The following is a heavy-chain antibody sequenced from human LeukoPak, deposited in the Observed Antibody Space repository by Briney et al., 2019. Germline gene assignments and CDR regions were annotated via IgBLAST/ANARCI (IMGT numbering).Heavy chain of an antibody. Sequence: ASVKVSCKASGYTFTSYGINWVRQATGQGLEWMGWMNPNSGNTGYAQKFQGRVTITRNTSISTAYMELSSLRSEDTAVYYCARVKDGYNWEAFDIWGQGTMVTVSS. CDR3: ARVKDGYNWEAFDI. D-gene: IGHD5-24*01. J-gene: IGHJ3*02. CDR2: MNPNSGNT. CDR1: GYTFTSYG. V-gene: IGHV1-8*03.